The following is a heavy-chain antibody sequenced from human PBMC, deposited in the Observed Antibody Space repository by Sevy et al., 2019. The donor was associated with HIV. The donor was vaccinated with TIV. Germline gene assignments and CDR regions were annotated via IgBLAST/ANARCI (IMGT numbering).Heavy chain of an antibody. CDR2: INPNSGGT. V-gene: IGHV1-2*06. D-gene: IGHD4-17*01. Sequence: ASVKVSCKASGYTFTGYYMHWVRQAPGQGLEWMGRINPNSGGTNYAQKFQGRVTMTRDTSISTAYMELSRLRSDDTAVYYCARAAFYGDYLYYFDYWGQRTLVTVSS. CDR3: ARAAFYGDYLYYFDY. CDR1: GYTFTGYY. J-gene: IGHJ4*02.